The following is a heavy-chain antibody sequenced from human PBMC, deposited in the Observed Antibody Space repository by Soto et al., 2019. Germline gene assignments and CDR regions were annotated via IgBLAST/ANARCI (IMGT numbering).Heavy chain of an antibody. CDR3: ARVRRYYESSGYYYFSNFHY. CDR1: GGSISSGDYY. D-gene: IGHD3-22*01. V-gene: IGHV4-30-4*01. CDR2: IYYSGST. J-gene: IGHJ4*02. Sequence: SETLSLTCTVSGGSISSGDYYWSWIRQPPGKGLEWIGYIYYSGSTYYNPSLKSRVTISVDTSKNQFSLKLSSVTAADTAVYYCARVRRYYESSGYYYFSNFHYWGQGTLVTVSS.